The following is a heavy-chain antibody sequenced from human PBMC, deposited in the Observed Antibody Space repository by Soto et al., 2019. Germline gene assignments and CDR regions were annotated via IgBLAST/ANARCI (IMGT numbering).Heavy chain of an antibody. J-gene: IGHJ4*02. V-gene: IGHV4-39*01. CDR1: GGSISSSSYY. D-gene: IGHD5-12*01. CDR2: IYYSGST. Sequence: SETLSLTCTVSGGSISSSSYYWGWIRQPPGKGLEWIGSIYYSGSTYYNPSLKSRVTISVDTSKNQFSLKLSSVTAADTAVYYCAGQGSSVATIRLATYYFDYWGQGTLVTVSS. CDR3: AGQGSSVATIRLATYYFDY.